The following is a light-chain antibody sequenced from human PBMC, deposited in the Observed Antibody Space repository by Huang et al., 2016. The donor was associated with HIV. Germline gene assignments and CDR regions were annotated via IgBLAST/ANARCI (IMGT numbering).Light chain of an antibody. Sequence: DIQMTQSPSSLSASVGDRVTITCRASQSISSYLNWYQQKPGKAPKLLIYAASSLQSGFPSRFSGSGSGTHVTLTISSLQPEDFATYFCQQSYSTPWTFGQGTKVEIK. J-gene: IGKJ1*01. V-gene: IGKV1-39*01. CDR1: QSISSY. CDR3: QQSYSTPWT. CDR2: AAS.